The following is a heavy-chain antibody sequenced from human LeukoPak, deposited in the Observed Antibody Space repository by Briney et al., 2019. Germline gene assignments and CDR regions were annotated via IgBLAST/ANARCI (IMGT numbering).Heavy chain of an antibody. J-gene: IGHJ2*01. CDR3: AGGRLGGRLIFGSCDFGL. CDR2: MNPNSGTT. D-gene: IGHD2-15*01. CDR1: GFTFTTYD. Sequence: GASMKVSCNASGFTFTTYDITWLRQTTGHGLEWMALMNPNSGTTAYAQKFQGRVTLSTDTSLPKDYIDLHSLTAEDTAIYYCAGGRLGGRLIFGSCDFGLWGRGTLVTVAS. V-gene: IGHV1-8*03.